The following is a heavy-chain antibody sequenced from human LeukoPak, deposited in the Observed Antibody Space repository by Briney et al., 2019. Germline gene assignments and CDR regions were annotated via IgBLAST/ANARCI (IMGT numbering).Heavy chain of an antibody. CDR2: INPSGGST. V-gene: IGHV1-46*01. J-gene: IGHJ4*02. CDR1: GYTFTSYY. D-gene: IGHD3-22*01. CDR3: ARGGAYYDSSGYLDY. Sequence: ASVKVSCKASGYTFTSYYIHWVRQAPGQGLEWMGIINPSGGSTGYSQKFQGRVTMTRDTSTSTVHMELSSLRSEDTAVYYCARGGAYYDSSGYLDYWGQGTLVTVSS.